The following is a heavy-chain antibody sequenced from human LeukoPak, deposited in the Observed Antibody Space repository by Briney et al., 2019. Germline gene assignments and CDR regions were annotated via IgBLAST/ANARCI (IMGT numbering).Heavy chain of an antibody. CDR2: ISKSGGA. D-gene: IGHD1-26*01. J-gene: IGHJ4*02. CDR3: TRGERLGGDY. V-gene: IGHV4-59*01. Sequence: SETLSLTCTVSGGSIGAYYWSWVRQPPGKGLEWIGYISKSGGANYNPSLKSRVTISLDTSKNQFSLRLTSVTAADTAVYYCTRGERLGGDYWGQGTLVAVSS. CDR1: GGSIGAYY.